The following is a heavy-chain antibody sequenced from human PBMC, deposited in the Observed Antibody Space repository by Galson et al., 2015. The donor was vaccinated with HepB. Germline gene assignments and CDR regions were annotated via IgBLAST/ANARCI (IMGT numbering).Heavy chain of an antibody. CDR1: GYTFTSYG. V-gene: IGHV1-18*01. CDR3: ARTYYYDSSGLTPGAFDI. J-gene: IGHJ3*02. D-gene: IGHD3-22*01. CDR2: ISAYNGNT. Sequence: SVKVSCKASGYTFTSYGISWVRQAPGQGLEWMGWISAYNGNTNYAQKLQGRVTMTTDTSTSTAYMELRSLRSDDTAVYYCARTYYYDSSGLTPGAFDIWGQGTMVTVSS.